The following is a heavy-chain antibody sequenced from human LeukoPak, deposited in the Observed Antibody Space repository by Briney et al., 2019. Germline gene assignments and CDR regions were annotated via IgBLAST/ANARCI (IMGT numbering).Heavy chain of an antibody. V-gene: IGHV1-69*13. Sequence: SVKVSCKASGGTFSSYAISWVRQAPGQGLEWMGGIIPIFGTANYAQRFQGRVTITADESTSTAYMELSSLRSEDTAVYYCARDSAAVAGTFDYWGQGTLVTVSS. D-gene: IGHD6-19*01. CDR3: ARDSAAVAGTFDY. J-gene: IGHJ4*02. CDR2: IIPIFGTA. CDR1: GGTFSSYA.